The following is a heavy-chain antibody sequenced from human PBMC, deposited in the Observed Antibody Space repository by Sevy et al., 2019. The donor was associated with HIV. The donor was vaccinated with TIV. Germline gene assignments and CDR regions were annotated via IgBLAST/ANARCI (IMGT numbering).Heavy chain of an antibody. CDR1: GDSISSSNFY. CDR3: ARLFDDSRGPPSDY. D-gene: IGHD3-22*01. Sequence: SETLSLTCTVSGDSISSSNFYWGWIRQPPGKGLEWIGSIYYSGSTYYNPSLKSRVTISVDTSKDQFSLKLRSVTAADTAVYYCARLFDDSRGPPSDYRGQGTLVTVSS. V-gene: IGHV4-39*01. CDR2: IYYSGST. J-gene: IGHJ4*02.